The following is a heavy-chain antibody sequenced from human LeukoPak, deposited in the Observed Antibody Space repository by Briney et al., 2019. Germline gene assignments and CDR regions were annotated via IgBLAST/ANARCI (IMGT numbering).Heavy chain of an antibody. J-gene: IGHJ6*02. Sequence: SGPTLVNPTQTLTLTCTFSGFSLSTSGMCVSWIRQPPGKALEWLARIDWDDDKYYSTSLKTRLTISKDTPKNQVVLTMTNMDPVDTATYYCARIPLGVTFSSYYYYGMDVWGQGTTVTVSS. CDR3: ARIPLGVTFSSYYYYGMDV. V-gene: IGHV2-70*11. D-gene: IGHD3-10*01. CDR2: IDWDDDK. CDR1: GFSLSTSGMC.